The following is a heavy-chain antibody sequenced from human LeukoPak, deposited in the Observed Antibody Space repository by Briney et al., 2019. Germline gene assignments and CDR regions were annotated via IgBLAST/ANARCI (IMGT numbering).Heavy chain of an antibody. Sequence: GASVKVSCKASGYTFTGYYMHWVRQAPGQGLEWMGWINPNSGGTNYAQKFQGWVTMTRDTSISTAYMELSRLRSDDTAVYYCAVSYVAAAGTLGYWGQGTLVTVSS. D-gene: IGHD6-13*01. V-gene: IGHV1-2*04. CDR2: INPNSGGT. J-gene: IGHJ4*02. CDR1: GYTFTGYY. CDR3: AVSYVAAAGTLGY.